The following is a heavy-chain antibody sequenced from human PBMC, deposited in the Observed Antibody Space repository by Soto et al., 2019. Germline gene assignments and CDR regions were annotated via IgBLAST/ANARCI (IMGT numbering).Heavy chain of an antibody. D-gene: IGHD3-10*01. J-gene: IGHJ6*02. CDR3: ARDPPGPSARWVL. CDR1: GGSISSGGYS. Sequence: QLQLRESGSGLVKPSETLSLTCTVSGGSISSGGYSWSWIRQSPEKGLEWLGCIYPTGTTYYHPSLKSRVTISVDTSRNQFSLNLTSVTAADTAVYFCARDPPGPSARWVLWGQGTTVTVSS. V-gene: IGHV4-30-2*06. CDR2: IYPTGTT.